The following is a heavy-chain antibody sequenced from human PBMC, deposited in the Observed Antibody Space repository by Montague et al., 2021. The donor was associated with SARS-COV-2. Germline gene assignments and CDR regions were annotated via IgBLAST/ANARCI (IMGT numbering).Heavy chain of an antibody. V-gene: IGHV4-4*02. D-gene: IGHD6-19*01. CDR2: IYDTAST. J-gene: IGHJ1*01. CDR3: MRAGGYVNRPPV. Sequence: SETLTLTCAVSGASIVSTDWWSWVRQPPGKGQEWIGEIYDTASTNYNPSLKSRVTMSVDKFNNQVSLQLTYLTAADTAVYFCMRAGGYVNRPPVWGQGALVTVSS. CDR1: GASIVSTDW.